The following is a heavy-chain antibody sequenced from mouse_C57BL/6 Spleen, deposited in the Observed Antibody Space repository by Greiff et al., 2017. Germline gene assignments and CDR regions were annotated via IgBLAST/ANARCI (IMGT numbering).Heavy chain of an antibody. CDR2: MDPETGGT. V-gene: IGHV1-15*01. Sequence: QVQLKQSGAELVRPGASVTLSCKASGYTFTDYEMHWVKQTPVHGLEWIGAMDPETGGTAYTQKFKGKAILTADKSSSTADMELRSLTSEDSAVYYCTRYDYYYGKKCDYWGKGTTRTVAS. CDR1: GYTFTDYE. CDR3: TRYDYYYGKKCDY. J-gene: IGHJ2*01. D-gene: IGHD1-1*01.